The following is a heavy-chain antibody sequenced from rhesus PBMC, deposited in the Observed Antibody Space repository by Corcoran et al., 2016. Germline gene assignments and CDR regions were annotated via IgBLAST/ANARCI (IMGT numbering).Heavy chain of an antibody. CDR1: GGSFSSYW. CDR2: INANSGSA. D-gene: IGHD3-3*01. V-gene: IGHV4-80*01. CDR3: ARPLWTGAFLFGY. J-gene: IGHJ4*01. Sequence: QVQLQESGPGLVKPSETLSLTCAVSGGSFSSYWWSWIRQPRGKVREWIGEINANSGSANYNPALKSRVTISKDATQNPCSLERGSVNAADTAVYYWARPLWTGAFLFGYWGQGVLVTVSS.